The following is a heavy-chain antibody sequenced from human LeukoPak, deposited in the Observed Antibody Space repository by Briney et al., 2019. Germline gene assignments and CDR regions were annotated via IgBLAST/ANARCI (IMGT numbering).Heavy chain of an antibody. D-gene: IGHD1-26*01. CDR3: ASAAGWEAAY. V-gene: IGHV3-7*01. CDR2: INQDGREK. J-gene: IGHJ4*02. Sequence: GGSLRLSCAASGTTFDSHYMTWVRQTPEKGLEWVAHINQDGREKNYVDSVKGRFTISRDNAKKSLYLQMNSLRAEDTAVYYCASAAGWEAAYWGQGTLVTVSS. CDR1: GTTFDSHY.